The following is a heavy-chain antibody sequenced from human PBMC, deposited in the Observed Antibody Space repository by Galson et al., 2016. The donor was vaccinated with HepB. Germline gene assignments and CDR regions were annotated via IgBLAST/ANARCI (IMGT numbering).Heavy chain of an antibody. CDR2: IYPSDSDT. CDR3: ARRSGSYYIWDFDY. Sequence: QSGAEVTKPGESLKISCKGSGYSFTTYWIGWVRQMPGKGLEWMGFIYPSDSDTTYSPSFQGQVTISADKSISIAYLHWSSLKASDSAMYYCARRSGSYYIWDFDYWGHGTLVTVSS. J-gene: IGHJ4*01. D-gene: IGHD1-26*01. V-gene: IGHV5-51*03. CDR1: GYSFTTYW.